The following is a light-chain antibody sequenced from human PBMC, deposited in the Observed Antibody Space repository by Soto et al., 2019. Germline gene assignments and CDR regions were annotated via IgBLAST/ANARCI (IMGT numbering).Light chain of an antibody. CDR2: EGN. V-gene: IGLV2-23*01. Sequence: QSALTQPASVSGSPGQSITVTFSGAGSYNFVSWYQQHPDKAPRLMIYEGNERPYGVSRRFSGSRSGNTASLTISDLQADDEADYFCCSFSNNHVVFGGGTKLTVL. J-gene: IGLJ2*01. CDR1: GSYNF. CDR3: CSFSNNHVV.